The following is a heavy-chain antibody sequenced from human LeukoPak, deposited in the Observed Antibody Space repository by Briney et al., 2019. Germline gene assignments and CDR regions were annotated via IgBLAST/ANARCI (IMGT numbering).Heavy chain of an antibody. D-gene: IGHD3-22*01. Sequence: GGSLRLSCAASGFAFSSYSMNWVRQAPGKGLEWVSYISSSSSTIYYADSVKGRFTTSRDNAKNSLYLQMNSLRAEDTAVYYCARVPYYYDNSGPDWGQGTLVTVSS. V-gene: IGHV3-48*01. CDR1: GFAFSSYS. CDR2: ISSSSSTI. J-gene: IGHJ1*01. CDR3: ARVPYYYDNSGPD.